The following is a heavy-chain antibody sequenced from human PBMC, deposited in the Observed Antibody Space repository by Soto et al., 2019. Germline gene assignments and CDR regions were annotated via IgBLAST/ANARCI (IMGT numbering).Heavy chain of an antibody. D-gene: IGHD2-8*02. CDR2: INSDASRI. J-gene: IGHJ4*02. Sequence: GGSLRLSCVASGFTFSSYWMHWVRQVPGKGLVWVSNINSDASRIGYADSVKGRFTISRDNAKNTLYLQMNSLRADDTAVYYCASQVALGAWGQGILVTVSS. CDR3: ASQVALGA. CDR1: GFTFSSYW. V-gene: IGHV3-74*01.